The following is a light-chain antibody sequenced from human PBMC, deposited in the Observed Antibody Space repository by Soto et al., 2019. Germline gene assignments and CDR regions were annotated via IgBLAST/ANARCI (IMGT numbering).Light chain of an antibody. CDR3: CSYAGSSTPV. J-gene: IGLJ3*02. V-gene: IGLV2-23*02. CDR2: EVS. CDR1: SSDVGSYNL. Sequence: QSALTQPASVSGSPGQSITISCTGTSSDVGSYNLVSWYQQHPGKAPKLMIYEVSKRPSGVSNRFSGSKSGNTASLTISGLQAEEEADYYCCSYAGSSTPVFGGGTKVTVL.